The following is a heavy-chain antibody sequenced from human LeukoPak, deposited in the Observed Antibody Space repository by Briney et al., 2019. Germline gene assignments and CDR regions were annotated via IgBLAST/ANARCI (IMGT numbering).Heavy chain of an antibody. CDR1: GGSISFYY. D-gene: IGHD1-20*01. Sequence: PSETLSLTCTVSGGSISFYYWSWIRQPAGKGLEWIGRVYSTGSTDYNPSLKSRVTMSVDSSNIHFSLKMSSVTAADTALYYCARGIAGAPERAFDIWGQGTMVTVSS. J-gene: IGHJ3*02. V-gene: IGHV4-4*07. CDR2: VYSTGST. CDR3: ARGIAGAPERAFDI.